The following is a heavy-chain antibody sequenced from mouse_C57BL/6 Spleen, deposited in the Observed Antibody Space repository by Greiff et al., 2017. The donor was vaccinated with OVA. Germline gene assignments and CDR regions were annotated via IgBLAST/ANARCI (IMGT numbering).Heavy chain of an antibody. CDR3: ARRGYYYGSSQYSYAMDY. D-gene: IGHD1-1*01. CDR2: ILPGSGST. V-gene: IGHV1-9*01. J-gene: IGHJ4*01. Sequence: VQLQQSGAELMKPGASVKLSCKATGYTFTGYWIEWVKQRPGHGLEWIGEILPGSGSTNYNEKFKGKATFTADTSSNTAYMQLSSLTTEDSAIYYCARRGYYYGSSQYSYAMDYWGQGTSVTVSS. CDR1: GYTFTGYW.